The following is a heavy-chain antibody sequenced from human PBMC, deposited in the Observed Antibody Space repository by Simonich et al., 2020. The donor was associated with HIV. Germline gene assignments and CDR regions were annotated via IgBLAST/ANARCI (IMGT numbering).Heavy chain of an antibody. V-gene: IGHV3-72*01. CDR2: TSNKAYSYNT. CDR1: GFTFSDHY. J-gene: IGHJ3*02. Sequence: EVQVVESGGGLVQPGGSLRLSCAASGFTFSDHYMDWVRQAPGNGSEWVGRTSNKAYSYNTEYAASGKGRFTISRDDSKNSLYLQMNSLNTEDTAVYYCARGGRVVITENAFDIWGQGTMVTVSS. CDR3: ARGGRVVITENAFDI. D-gene: IGHD3-22*01.